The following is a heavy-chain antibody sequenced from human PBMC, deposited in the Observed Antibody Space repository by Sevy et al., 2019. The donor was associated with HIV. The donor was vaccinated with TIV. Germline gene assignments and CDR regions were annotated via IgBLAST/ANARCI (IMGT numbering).Heavy chain of an antibody. J-gene: IGHJ6*02. CDR1: GGSISSNNYY. CDR2: IYYSGRT. Sequence: SETLSLTCTVSGGSISSNNYYWTWLRQLPGKGLEWIGYIYYSGRTYYNPSLKSRVTISVDTSKNQFLLNMRSLTAAGTAVYYCARDHGYSNRWCPYYYYYGMDVWGQGTTVTVSS. V-gene: IGHV4-31*03. CDR3: ARDHGYSNRWCPYYYYYGMDV. D-gene: IGHD6-19*01.